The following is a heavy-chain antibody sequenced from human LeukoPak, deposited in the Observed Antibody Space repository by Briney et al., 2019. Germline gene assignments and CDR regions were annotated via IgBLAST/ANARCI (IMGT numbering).Heavy chain of an antibody. D-gene: IGHD6-13*01. Sequence: PSETLSLTCSVSGGSISSHYWRWIRQPPGKGLEWIGYIYYSESTNYNPSLKSRVTVSVDTSKNQFSLQLSSVTAADTAVYYCARDRVAAAGCDYWRQGTLVTVSS. CDR2: IYYSEST. V-gene: IGHV4-59*11. CDR3: ARDRVAAAGCDY. J-gene: IGHJ4*02. CDR1: GGSISSHY.